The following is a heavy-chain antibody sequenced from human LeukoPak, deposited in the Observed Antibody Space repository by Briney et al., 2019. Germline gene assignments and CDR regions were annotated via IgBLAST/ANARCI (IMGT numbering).Heavy chain of an antibody. J-gene: IGHJ3*02. Sequence: GGSLRLSCSASGFTFSSYAMHWVRQAQGKGLEYVSAISSNGGSTYYADSVKGSFTISRDNSKNTLYLQMSSLRAEDTAVYYCVKGDRGSGWYRGAFDIWGQGTMVTVSS. CDR3: VKGDRGSGWYRGAFDI. V-gene: IGHV3-64D*09. CDR2: ISSNGGST. CDR1: GFTFSSYA. D-gene: IGHD6-19*01.